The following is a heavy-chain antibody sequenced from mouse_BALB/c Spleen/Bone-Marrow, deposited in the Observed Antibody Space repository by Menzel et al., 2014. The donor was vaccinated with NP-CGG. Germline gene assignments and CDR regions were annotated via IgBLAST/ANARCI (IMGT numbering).Heavy chain of an antibody. CDR3: ALPGLRPFTY. D-gene: IGHD1-2*01. Sequence: EVKLMESGPDLVKPSQSLSLTCTVTDYSIXSTYSWHWIRQFPGNKLEWMGYIHYSGGTNYNPSLKSRISITRDTSKNHFFLQLNSVTTEDTATYYCALPGLRPFTYWSQGTLVTVSA. J-gene: IGHJ3*01. CDR1: DYSIXSTYS. CDR2: IHYSGGT. V-gene: IGHV3-1*02.